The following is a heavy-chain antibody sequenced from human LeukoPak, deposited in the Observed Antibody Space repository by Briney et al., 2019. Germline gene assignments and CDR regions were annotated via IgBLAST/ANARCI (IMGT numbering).Heavy chain of an antibody. Sequence: PGGSLRLSCAASGFTFNSYSMSWVRQAPGKGLEWVSAISGSGGSTYYADSVKGRFTISRDNSKNTLYLQMNSLRAEDTAVYYCAFGWLVRDYFDYWGQGTLVTVSS. J-gene: IGHJ4*02. CDR1: GFTFNSYS. CDR3: AFGWLVRDYFDY. D-gene: IGHD6-19*01. CDR2: ISGSGGST. V-gene: IGHV3-23*01.